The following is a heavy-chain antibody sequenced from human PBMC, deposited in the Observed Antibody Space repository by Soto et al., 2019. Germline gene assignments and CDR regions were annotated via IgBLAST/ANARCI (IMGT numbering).Heavy chain of an antibody. Sequence: QVQLVESGGGVVQPGRSLRLSCAASGFTFSSFGMHWVRQAPGKGLEWLAVISNDGSTEYFADSVKGRFTISRDNSKNTLYLQMDSLRAEDTAVYYCTKEINNHYSNSKWCFDCWGQGTLVTVSS. CDR1: GFTFSSFG. J-gene: IGHJ4*02. CDR3: TKEINNHYSNSKWCFDC. D-gene: IGHD2-15*01. CDR2: ISNDGSTE. V-gene: IGHV3-30*18.